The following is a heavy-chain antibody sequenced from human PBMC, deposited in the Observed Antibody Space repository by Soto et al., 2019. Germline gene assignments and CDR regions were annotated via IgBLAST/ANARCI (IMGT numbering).Heavy chain of an antibody. CDR1: GFAFKYAR. D-gene: IGHD3-16*01. CDR2: IRSNIDGATT. CDR3: TTDWGSGTHYARAFDV. Sequence: GGSLRLSCAASGFAFKYARMTWVRQAPGKGLEWVGHIRSNIDGATTAYAAPVKGRFTISRDESKNTVDLQMNSLITEDTAVYYCTTDWGSGTHYARAFDVWGQGTVVTVSS. V-gene: IGHV3-15*01. J-gene: IGHJ3*01.